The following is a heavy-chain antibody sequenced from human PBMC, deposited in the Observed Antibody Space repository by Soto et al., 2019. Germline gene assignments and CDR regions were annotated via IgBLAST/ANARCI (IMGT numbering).Heavy chain of an antibody. Sequence: SETLSLTCTVSGGSIISYYCSLSRHPPGKGLEWIVYIYYSGSTNYNPSLKSRVTISVDTSKNQFSLKLSSVTAADTAVYYCARDCGRFLECYGMDVWGQGTTVTVSS. CDR3: ARDCGRFLECYGMDV. CDR1: GGSIISYY. V-gene: IGHV4-59*01. CDR2: IYYSGST. D-gene: IGHD3-3*01. J-gene: IGHJ6*02.